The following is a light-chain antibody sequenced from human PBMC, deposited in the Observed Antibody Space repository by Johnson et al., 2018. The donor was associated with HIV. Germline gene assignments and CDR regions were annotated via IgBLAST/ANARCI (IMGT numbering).Light chain of an antibody. V-gene: IGLV1-51*02. Sequence: HSVLTQPPSVSAAPGHKVTISCSWSSSNIGNKYVSWYQQLPGTAPKLLIYEKNKRPSGIPDRFSASKSGTSATLDITGLQTGDEADYYCGTWDSGLGAHYVFGTGTKVTVL. CDR3: GTWDSGLGAHYV. J-gene: IGLJ1*01. CDR1: SSNIGNKY. CDR2: EKN.